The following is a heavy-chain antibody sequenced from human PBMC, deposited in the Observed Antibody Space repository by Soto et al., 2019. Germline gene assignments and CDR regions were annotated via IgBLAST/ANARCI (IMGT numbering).Heavy chain of an antibody. CDR2: IYSGGST. Sequence: GGSLRLSCAASGFTVSSNYMSWVRQAPGKGLEWVSVIYSGGSTYYADSVKGRFTISRHNSKNTLYLQMNSLRAEDTAVYYCARDRYSGYEPQVGYYYMDVWGKGTTVTVSS. V-gene: IGHV3-53*04. J-gene: IGHJ6*03. CDR3: ARDRYSGYEPQVGYYYMDV. CDR1: GFTVSSNY. D-gene: IGHD5-12*01.